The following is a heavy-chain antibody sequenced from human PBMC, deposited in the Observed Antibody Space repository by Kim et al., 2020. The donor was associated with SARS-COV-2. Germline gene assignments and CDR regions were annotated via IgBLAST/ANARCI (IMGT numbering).Heavy chain of an antibody. D-gene: IGHD6-13*01. CDR2: IYYSGST. V-gene: IGHV4-39*01. CDR3: ARKGGIAATWVDY. J-gene: IGHJ4*02. Sequence: SETLSLTCTVSGGSISSSSYYWGWIRQPPGKGLEWIGSIYYSGSTYYNPSLKSRVTISVDTSKNQFSLKLSSVTAADTAVYYCARKGGIAATWVDYWGQGTLVTVSS. CDR1: GGSISSSSYY.